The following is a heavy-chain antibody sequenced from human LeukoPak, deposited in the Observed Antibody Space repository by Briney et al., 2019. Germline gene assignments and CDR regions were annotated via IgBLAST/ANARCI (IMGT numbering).Heavy chain of an antibody. CDR2: INHSGST. CDR3: ARADYYSVDY. D-gene: IGHD2-21*01. Sequence: MTSETLSLTCAVYGGSFSGYYWSWIRQPPGKGLEWIGEINHSGSTNYNPSLKSRVTISVDTSKNQFSLKLSSVTAADTAVYYCARADYYSVDYWGQGTLVTVSS. V-gene: IGHV4-34*01. CDR1: GGSFSGYY. J-gene: IGHJ4*02.